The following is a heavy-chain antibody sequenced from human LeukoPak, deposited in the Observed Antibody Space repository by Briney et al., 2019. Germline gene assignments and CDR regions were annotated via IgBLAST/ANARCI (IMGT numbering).Heavy chain of an antibody. D-gene: IGHD2-2*01. CDR2: IYSGGST. Sequence: PGGSLRLSCAASGFTVSSNYMSWVRQAPGKGLEWVSVIYSGGSTYYADSVKGRFTISRDNSKNTLYLQMNSPRAEDTAVYYCARDTLGYCSSISCFRWFDPWGQGTLVTVSS. CDR3: ARDTLGYCSSISCFRWFDP. V-gene: IGHV3-66*01. CDR1: GFTVSSNY. J-gene: IGHJ5*02.